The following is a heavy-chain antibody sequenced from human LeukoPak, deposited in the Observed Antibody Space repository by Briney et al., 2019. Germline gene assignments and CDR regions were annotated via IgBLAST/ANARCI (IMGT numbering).Heavy chain of an antibody. CDR3: ARDRRSRQQGGITMIVVPLGPCMDV. J-gene: IGHJ6*02. Sequence: PGGSLRLSCAASGFTFSSYSMNWVRQAPGKGLEWVSSISSSSSYIYYADSVKGRFTISRDNAKNSLYLQMNSLRAEDTAVYYCARDRRSRQQGGITMIVVPLGPCMDVWGQGITVTVSS. V-gene: IGHV3-21*01. CDR2: ISSSSSYI. D-gene: IGHD3-22*01. CDR1: GFTFSSYS.